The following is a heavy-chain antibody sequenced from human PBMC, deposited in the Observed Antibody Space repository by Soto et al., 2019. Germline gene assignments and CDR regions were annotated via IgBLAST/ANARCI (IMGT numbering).Heavy chain of an antibody. CDR2: LYYGGST. V-gene: IGHV4-59*08. Sequence: QVQLQASGPGLVKPSETLSLTCTVSGGSIRSHYWSWIRQAARKGLEWVGFLYYGGSTNYNPSLKTRATISVHTSKNQLSLRLTSVTAADTAVYYCARQRRSSWYFWFDPWGQGTLVTVSS. J-gene: IGHJ5*02. D-gene: IGHD6-13*01. CDR3: ARQRRSSWYFWFDP. CDR1: GGSIRSHY.